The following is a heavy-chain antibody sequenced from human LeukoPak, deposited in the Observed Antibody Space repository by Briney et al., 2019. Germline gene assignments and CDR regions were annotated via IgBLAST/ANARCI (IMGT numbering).Heavy chain of an antibody. Sequence: SETLSLTCTVSGGSISSYYWSWIRQPAGKGLEWIGRIYTSGSTNYNPSLKSRVTMSVDTSKNQFSLKLSSVTAADTAVYYCARCSSSGLPVLYMDVWGKGTTVTVSS. J-gene: IGHJ6*03. CDR2: IYTSGST. CDR3: ARCSSSGLPVLYMDV. V-gene: IGHV4-4*07. D-gene: IGHD2-15*01. CDR1: GGSISSYY.